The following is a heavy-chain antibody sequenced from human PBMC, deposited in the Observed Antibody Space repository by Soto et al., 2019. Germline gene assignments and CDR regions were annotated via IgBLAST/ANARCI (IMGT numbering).Heavy chain of an antibody. V-gene: IGHV3-53*02. CDR1: GFTVSSDH. CDR2: MYYGGTT. Sequence: EMQLVETGGGLIQPGGSLRLSCAASGFTVSSDHMSWVRQAPGKGLEWISVMYYGGTTYYADSVQGRFTISRDSSTNTLYLQMTDLRADDTAVYYCAREAAVFDLWGQGTMVTVSS. J-gene: IGHJ3*01. CDR3: AREAAVFDL.